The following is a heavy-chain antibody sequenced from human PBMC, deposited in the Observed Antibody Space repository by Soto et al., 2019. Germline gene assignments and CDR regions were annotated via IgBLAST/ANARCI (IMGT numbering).Heavy chain of an antibody. CDR2: IYHSGST. CDR3: ARADVDTAMVIGY. V-gene: IGHV4-38-2*01. Sequence: SETLSLTCAVSGYSISSGYYWGWIRQPPGKGLEWIGSIYHSGSTYYNPSPKSRVTISVDTSKNQFSLKLSSVTAADTAVYYCARADVDTAMVIGYWGQGTLVTVSS. J-gene: IGHJ4*02. D-gene: IGHD5-18*01. CDR1: GYSISSGYY.